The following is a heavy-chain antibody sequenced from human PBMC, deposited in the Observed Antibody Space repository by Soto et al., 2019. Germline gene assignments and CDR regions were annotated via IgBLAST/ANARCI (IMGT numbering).Heavy chain of an antibody. CDR1: GGSISSGDYY. V-gene: IGHV4-30-4*01. J-gene: IGHJ4*02. CDR2: IYYSGST. CDR3: ARGIYGSGSLRGYYFDY. Sequence: QVQLQESGPGLVKPSQSLSLTCTVSGGSISSGDYYWSWIRQPPGKGLEWIGFIYYSGSTYYNPSPKSRVTISVDTSQNQCSLKLSSGTAADTAVYYCARGIYGSGSLRGYYFDYWGQGTLVTVSS. D-gene: IGHD3-10*01.